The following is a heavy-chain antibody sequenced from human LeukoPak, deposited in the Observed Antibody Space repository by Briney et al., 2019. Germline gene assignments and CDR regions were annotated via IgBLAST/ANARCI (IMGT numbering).Heavy chain of an antibody. CDR2: IKSKTDGGTT. V-gene: IGHV3-15*01. Sequence: GGSLRLSCAASGFTFSNAWMSWVRQAPGKGLEWVGQIKSKTDGGTTDYAAPVKGRFTISGDDSKNTLYLQMNSLKIEDTAMYYCTNLYASGSYYWGQGTLVTVSS. CDR1: GFTFSNAW. D-gene: IGHD3-10*01. J-gene: IGHJ4*02. CDR3: TNLYASGSYY.